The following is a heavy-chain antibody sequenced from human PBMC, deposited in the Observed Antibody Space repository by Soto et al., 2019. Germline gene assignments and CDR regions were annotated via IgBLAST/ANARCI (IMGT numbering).Heavy chain of an antibody. CDR2: IYYSGST. D-gene: IGHD3-9*01. J-gene: IGHJ4*02. Sequence: EIMSLPCTVSGGSISSYYWRWIRKHPGKGLEWIGYIYYSGSTNYNPSLKSRVTISVDTSKNQFSLKLSSVTAADTAVYYCSRWAYYDILTGYPPGFDYWGQGTLVTVSS. V-gene: IGHV4-59*01. CDR3: SRWAYYDILTGYPPGFDY. CDR1: GGSISSYY.